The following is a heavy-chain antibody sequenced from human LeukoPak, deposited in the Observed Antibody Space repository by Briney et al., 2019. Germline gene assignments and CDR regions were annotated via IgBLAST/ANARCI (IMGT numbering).Heavy chain of an antibody. Sequence: SQTLSLTCTVSGGSISSGDYYWSWIRQPPGKGLEWIGYIYYSGSTYYNPSLKSRVTISVDTSKNQFSLKLSSVTAADTAVYYCARASLIKVVPAAPGYYFDYWGQGTLVTVSS. V-gene: IGHV4-30-4*08. CDR3: ARASLIKVVPAAPGYYFDY. J-gene: IGHJ4*02. D-gene: IGHD2-2*01. CDR2: IYYSGST. CDR1: GGSISSGDYY.